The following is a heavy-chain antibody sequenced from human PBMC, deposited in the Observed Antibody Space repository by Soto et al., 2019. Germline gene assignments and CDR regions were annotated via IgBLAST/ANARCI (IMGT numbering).Heavy chain of an antibody. Sequence: QITLKESGPTLVKPTQTLTLTCTFSGFSLSTSGVGVAWIRQPPGKALEWLALIYWDDDKRYRPSLESRLTITKDTSKIQVVLTMTNMDSVDTATYYCAYLPCSVGSCSWFSFSGMDVWGQGTTVTVSS. V-gene: IGHV2-5*02. CDR3: AYLPCSVGSCSWFSFSGMDV. J-gene: IGHJ6*02. D-gene: IGHD2-15*01. CDR1: GFSLSTSGVG. CDR2: IYWDDDK.